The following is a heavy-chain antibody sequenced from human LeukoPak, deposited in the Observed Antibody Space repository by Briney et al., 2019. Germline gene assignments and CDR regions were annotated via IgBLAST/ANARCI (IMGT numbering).Heavy chain of an antibody. J-gene: IGHJ4*02. CDR1: GGSFSGYY. V-gene: IGHV4-34*01. CDR3: ARDHGRITMVRGVNVYPTPFDY. CDR2: IDHSGST. D-gene: IGHD3-10*01. Sequence: PSETLSLTCAVSGGSFSGYYCSWIRQPPGRGLEWIGEIDHSGSTNYNPSLKSRVTISVDTSKNQFSLKLSSVTAADTAVYYCARDHGRITMVRGVNVYPTPFDYWGQGTLVTVSS.